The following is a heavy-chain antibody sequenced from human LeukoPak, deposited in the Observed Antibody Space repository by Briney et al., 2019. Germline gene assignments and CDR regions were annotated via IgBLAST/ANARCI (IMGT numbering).Heavy chain of an antibody. D-gene: IGHD2-2*01. J-gene: IGHJ4*02. Sequence: GGSLRLSCAASGFTFSTFGMSWVRQAPGKGLDWVSAISSSGANTFYADSVKGRFTITRDNSKNTLYLQANSLRAEDSAVYYCARHQSGPDYWGQGTLVTVSS. CDR1: GFTFSTFG. CDR3: ARHQSGPDY. V-gene: IGHV3-23*01. CDR2: ISSSGANT.